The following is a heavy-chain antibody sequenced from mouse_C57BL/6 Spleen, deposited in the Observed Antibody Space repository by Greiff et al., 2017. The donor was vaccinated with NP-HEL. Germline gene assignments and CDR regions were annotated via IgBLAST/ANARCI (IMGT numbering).Heavy chain of an antibody. Sequence: VQLQQPGAELVKPGASVKLSCKASGYTFTSYWMHWVKQRPGQGLEWIGMIHPNSGSTNYNEKFKSKATLTVDKSSSTAYMHLSSLTSEDSAVYYCARDYDGCMDYWGQGTSVTVSS. J-gene: IGHJ4*01. V-gene: IGHV1-64*01. CDR3: ARDYDGCMDY. CDR1: GYTFTSYW. D-gene: IGHD2-3*01. CDR2: IHPNSGST.